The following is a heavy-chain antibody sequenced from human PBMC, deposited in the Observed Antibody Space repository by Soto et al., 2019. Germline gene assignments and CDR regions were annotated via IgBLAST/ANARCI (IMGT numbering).Heavy chain of an antibody. CDR2: VFYGGAT. V-gene: IGHV4-30-4*01. Sequence: SETLSLTCNVSGGPIKTGDYYWNWIRQPPGKGLEWIGYVFYGGATNYSPSLKSRAAISLDTSKNQFSLSLTSVTAADTAVYYCARAGFSYGHLLFWGQGIRVTVSS. CDR1: GGPIKTGDYY. D-gene: IGHD3-10*01. J-gene: IGHJ4*02. CDR3: ARAGFSYGHLLF.